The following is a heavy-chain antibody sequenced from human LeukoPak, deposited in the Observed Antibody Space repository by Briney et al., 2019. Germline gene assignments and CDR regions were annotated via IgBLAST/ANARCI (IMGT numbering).Heavy chain of an antibody. D-gene: IGHD2-2*02. CDR1: GGTFSSYA. J-gene: IGHJ5*02. CDR3: ARVQYQLLYSGWFDP. CDR2: IIPIFGTA. Sequence: ASVKVSCKASGGTFSSYAISWVRQAPGQGLEWMGGIIPIFGTANYAQKFQGRVTITADESTSTAYMELSSLRSEDTAVYYCARVQYQLLYSGWFDPWGQGTLVTVSS. V-gene: IGHV1-69*13.